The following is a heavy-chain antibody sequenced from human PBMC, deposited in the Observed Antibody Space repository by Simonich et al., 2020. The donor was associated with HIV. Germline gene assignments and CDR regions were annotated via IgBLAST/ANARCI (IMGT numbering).Heavy chain of an antibody. V-gene: IGHV4-34*01. Sequence: QEQLQQWGAGLLKPSETLSLTCAVYVGSFTPYYWTWIRQPPGKGLEWIGDINHSKYTNYNPSLKSRLTISIDTSKNQFSLKRTSVTAADTAIYYCARGRKITGTYRWFDPWGQGTLVTVSS. D-gene: IGHD1-7*01. CDR1: VGSFTPYY. J-gene: IGHJ5*02. CDR2: INHSKYT. CDR3: ARGRKITGTYRWFDP.